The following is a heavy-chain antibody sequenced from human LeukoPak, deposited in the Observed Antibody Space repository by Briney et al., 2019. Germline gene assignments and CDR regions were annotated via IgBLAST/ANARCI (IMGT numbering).Heavy chain of an antibody. V-gene: IGHV3-9*01. J-gene: IGHJ4*02. CDR1: GFTFDDCA. CDR3: AKDIGGVGALGPFDY. Sequence: GGSLRLSCAASGFTFDDCAMHWVRQAPGKGLEWVSGISWNSGSIGYADSVKGRFTISRDNAKNSLYLQMNSLRAEDTALYYCAKDIGGVGALGPFDYWGQGTLVTVSS. D-gene: IGHD1-26*01. CDR2: ISWNSGSI.